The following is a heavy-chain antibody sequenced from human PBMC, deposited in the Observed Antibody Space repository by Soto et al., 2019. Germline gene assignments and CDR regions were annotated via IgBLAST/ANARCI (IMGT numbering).Heavy chain of an antibody. CDR3: ARQVAYCISTSCYYFDY. Sequence: QVQLQESGPGLVKPSETLSLSCTVSGGSISIYYWSWIRQPPGKGLEWIGYIYHSGSTNYNPSLNSRVIISVDTSKNQFSLKLSSVTAADTAVYYCARQVAYCISTSCYYFDYWGQGTLVTVSS. CDR2: IYHSGST. D-gene: IGHD2-2*01. V-gene: IGHV4-59*08. CDR1: GGSISIYY. J-gene: IGHJ4*02.